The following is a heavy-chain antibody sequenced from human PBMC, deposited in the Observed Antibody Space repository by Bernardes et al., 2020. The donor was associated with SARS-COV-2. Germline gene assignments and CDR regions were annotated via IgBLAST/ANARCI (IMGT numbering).Heavy chain of an antibody. D-gene: IGHD3-3*01. CDR3: AKRTGYDFWSGYLSYYYYGMDV. V-gene: IGHV3-23*01. J-gene: IGHJ6*02. CDR2: ISGSGGST. CDR1: GFTFSSYA. Sequence: GGSLRLSCAASGFTFSSYAMSWVRQAPGKGLEWVSAISGSGGSTYYADSVKGRFTISRDNSKNTLYLQMNSLRAEDTAVYYCAKRTGYDFWSGYLSYYYYGMDVWGQGTTVTVSS.